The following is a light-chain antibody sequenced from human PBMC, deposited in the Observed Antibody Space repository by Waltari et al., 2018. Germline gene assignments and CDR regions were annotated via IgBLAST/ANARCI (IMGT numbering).Light chain of an antibody. CDR1: SSDVGTYNL. Sequence: QSALTQPASVSGSPGQSITISCTGTSSDVGTYNLVSWYQQHPGKAPKLMISEVTNRPSGVSNRFSGSKSGNTASLTISGLQAEDEAEYYCCSFAGSSTYYVFGTGTKVTVL. CDR3: CSFAGSSTYYV. J-gene: IGLJ1*01. V-gene: IGLV2-23*02. CDR2: EVT.